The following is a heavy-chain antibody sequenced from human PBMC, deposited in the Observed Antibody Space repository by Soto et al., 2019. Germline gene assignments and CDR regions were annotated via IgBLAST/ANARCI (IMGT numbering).Heavy chain of an antibody. V-gene: IGHV2-5*02. Sequence: SGPTVVNPTQTLTLTCTFSGFSLITSGVGVGWIRQPPGKALEWLAFIYWDDDKRYSPSLGSRLTIAKDTSKNQVVLTMTNMDPVDTATYFCAHRVPGSTTGWNTEIFDDWGQGTPVPVSS. CDR1: GFSLITSGVG. D-gene: IGHD6-19*01. CDR2: IYWDDDK. J-gene: IGHJ4*02. CDR3: AHRVPGSTTGWNTEIFDD.